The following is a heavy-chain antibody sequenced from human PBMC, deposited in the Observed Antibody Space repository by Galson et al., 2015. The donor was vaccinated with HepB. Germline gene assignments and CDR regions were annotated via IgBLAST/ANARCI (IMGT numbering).Heavy chain of an antibody. J-gene: IGHJ6*02. D-gene: IGHD6-19*01. CDR2: ISYDGSNK. Sequence: SLRLSCAASGFTFSSYAMHWVRQAPGKGLEWVAVISYDGSNKYYADSVKGRFTISRDNSKNTLYLQMNSLRAEDTAVYYCARDRGGSGWTEPPYYYYGMDVWGQGTTVTVSS. V-gene: IGHV3-30-3*01. CDR1: GFTFSSYA. CDR3: ARDRGGSGWTEPPYYYYGMDV.